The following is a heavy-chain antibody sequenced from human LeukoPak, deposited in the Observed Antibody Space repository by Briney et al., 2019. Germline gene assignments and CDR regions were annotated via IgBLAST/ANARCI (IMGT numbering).Heavy chain of an antibody. CDR1: GDSISSSVYY. CDR2: IYHTGIT. V-gene: IGHV4-39*07. Sequence: SETLSLTCTVFGDSISSSVYYWGWIRQPPGKGLEWIGSIYHTGITYYNPSLESRGSTSRDTSKNQLSLNLRSVTAADTAMYFCARDATLTGVNYFDTWGQGILVTVSS. CDR3: ARDATLTGVNYFDT. D-gene: IGHD4-11*01. J-gene: IGHJ5*02.